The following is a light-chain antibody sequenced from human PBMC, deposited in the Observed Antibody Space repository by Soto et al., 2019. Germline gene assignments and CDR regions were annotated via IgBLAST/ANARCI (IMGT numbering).Light chain of an antibody. J-gene: IGKJ4*01. CDR2: NTL. Sequence: DIQMTQSPSSLSASVGDKVTISCRASQGIGNSLAWYQQKPGRVPKLLIYNTLTLESGAPSRFSGSGSGTDFTLTISSLQPEDFATYYCQKCDSAPLTFGGGTKVEIK. CDR1: QGIGNS. V-gene: IGKV1-27*01. CDR3: QKCDSAPLT.